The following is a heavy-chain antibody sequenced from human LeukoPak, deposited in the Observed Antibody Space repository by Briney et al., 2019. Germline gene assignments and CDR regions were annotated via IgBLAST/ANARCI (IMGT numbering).Heavy chain of an antibody. J-gene: IGHJ5*02. CDR3: AIRNSSSWYDWFDP. CDR1: GGSISSSSYY. V-gene: IGHV4-39*07. CDR2: IYYSGST. Sequence: SETLSLTCTVSGGSISSSSYYWGWFRQPPGKGLEWIGSIYYSGSTYYNPSLKSRVTISVDTSKNQFSLKLSSVTAADTAVYYCAIRNSSSWYDWFDPWGQGTLVTVSS. D-gene: IGHD6-13*01.